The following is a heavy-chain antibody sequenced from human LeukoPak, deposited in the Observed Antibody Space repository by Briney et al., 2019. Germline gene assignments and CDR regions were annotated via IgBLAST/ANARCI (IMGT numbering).Heavy chain of an antibody. D-gene: IGHD1-26*01. CDR3: ARDQRELSRNWFDP. V-gene: IGHV1-69*04. CDR1: GGTFSSYA. CDR2: IIPILGIA. J-gene: IGHJ5*02. Sequence: ASVKVSCKASGGTFSSYAISWVRQAPGQGLEWMGRIIPILGIANYAQKFQGRVTITADKSTSTAYMELSSLRSEDTAVYYCARDQRELSRNWFDPWGQGTLVTVSS.